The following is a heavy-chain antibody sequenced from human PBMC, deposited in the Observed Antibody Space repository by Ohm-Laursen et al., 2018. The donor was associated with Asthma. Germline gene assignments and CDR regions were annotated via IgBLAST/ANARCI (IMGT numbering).Heavy chain of an antibody. D-gene: IGHD4-17*01. CDR2: ISYDGSNK. Sequence: SLRLSCAASGFTFSSYAMHWVRQAPGKGLEWVAVISYDGSNKYYADSVKGRFTISRDNSKNTLYLQMNSLRAEDTAVYYCARDRTVTIYYFDYWGQGTLVTVSS. J-gene: IGHJ4*02. V-gene: IGHV3-30-3*01. CDR1: GFTFSSYA. CDR3: ARDRTVTIYYFDY.